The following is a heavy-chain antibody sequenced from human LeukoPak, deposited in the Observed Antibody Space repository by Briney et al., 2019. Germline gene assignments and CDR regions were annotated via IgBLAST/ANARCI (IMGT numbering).Heavy chain of an antibody. CDR2: ISYDGSNK. V-gene: IGHV3-30*04. Sequence: PGGSLRLSCAASGFTFSSYAMHWVRQAPGKGLEWVAVISYDGSNKYYADSVKGRFTISRDNSRNTLYLQMNSLRAEDTAVYYCAREGYSSSSTPTGFGDYFDYWGQGTLVTVSS. CDR1: GFTFSSYA. J-gene: IGHJ4*02. CDR3: AREGYSSSSTPTGFGDYFDY. D-gene: IGHD6-6*01.